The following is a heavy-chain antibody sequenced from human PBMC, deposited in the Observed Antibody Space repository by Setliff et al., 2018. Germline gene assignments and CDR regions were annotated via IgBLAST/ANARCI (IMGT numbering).Heavy chain of an antibody. V-gene: IGHV7-4-1*02. CDR2: INTNTGNP. CDR3: AGASRFGTIRYRGDYYMDV. CDR1: GYTFTTYA. D-gene: IGHD3-10*01. Sequence: ASVKVSCKVSGYTFTTYAISWMRQAPGQGLEYMGWINTNTGNPSYAQGFTGRFVFSLDTSVSTAYLQISSLKAEDTAVYYCAGASRFGTIRYRGDYYMDVWGKGTTVTVSS. J-gene: IGHJ6*03.